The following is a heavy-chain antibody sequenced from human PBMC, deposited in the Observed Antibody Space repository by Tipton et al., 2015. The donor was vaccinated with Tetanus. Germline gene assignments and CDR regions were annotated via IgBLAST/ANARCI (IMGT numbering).Heavy chain of an antibody. D-gene: IGHD1-26*01. CDR1: GFSFSTFW. CDR2: IKEDGSET. J-gene: IGHJ4*02. CDR3: ARDPERGALNY. Sequence: GSLRLSCEGSGFSFSTFWMTWVRQAPGKGLEWVANIKEDGSETYYVDSVKGRFTISRDNAKNLLFLQMNSLRVDDTADYYCARDPERGALNYWGQGTRVTVSS. V-gene: IGHV3-7*01.